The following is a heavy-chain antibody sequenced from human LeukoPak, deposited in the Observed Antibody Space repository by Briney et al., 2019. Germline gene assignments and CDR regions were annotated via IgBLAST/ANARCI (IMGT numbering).Heavy chain of an antibody. CDR2: ISYDGSNK. CDR3: AKGFRVYYYDSSGYLPAEYFQH. V-gene: IGHV3-30*18. Sequence: GGSLRLSCAASGFTFSSYGMHWVRQAPGKGLEWVAVISYDGSNKYYADSVKGRFTISRDNSKNTLYLQMNSLRAEDTAVYYCAKGFRVYYYDSSGYLPAEYFQHWGQGTLVTVSS. CDR1: GFTFSSYG. D-gene: IGHD3-22*01. J-gene: IGHJ1*01.